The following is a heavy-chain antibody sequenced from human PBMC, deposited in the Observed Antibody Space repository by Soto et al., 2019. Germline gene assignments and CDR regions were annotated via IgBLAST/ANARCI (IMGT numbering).Heavy chain of an antibody. CDR1: GYIFTGYH. J-gene: IGHJ6*02. Sequence: ASVKVSCKASGYIFTGYHIHWVRQAPGRGLEWMGWINPNSGDTEYAQNFQGRVTMTRDTSFNLVYMEMSGLMSDDTAVYYCPRDARGTRGFDEMDIWGQGTTVIVCS. V-gene: IGHV1-2*02. D-gene: IGHD3-9*01. CDR3: PRDARGTRGFDEMDI. CDR2: INPNSGDT.